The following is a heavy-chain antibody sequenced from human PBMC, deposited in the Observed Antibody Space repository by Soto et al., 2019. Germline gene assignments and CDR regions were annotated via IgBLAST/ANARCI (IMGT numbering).Heavy chain of an antibody. J-gene: IGHJ4*02. Sequence: EVQLLESGGGLVQPGGSLRLSCAASGFTFSSYAMSWVRQAPGKGLEWVSAISGSGGSTYYADSVKGRLTISRDNSKNTPYLQMNSLRAEDTAVYYCAKGGGGMVRGVRGDYWGQGPLVTVSS. CDR3: AKGGGGMVRGVRGDY. CDR1: GFTFSSYA. CDR2: ISGSGGST. D-gene: IGHD3-10*01. V-gene: IGHV3-23*01.